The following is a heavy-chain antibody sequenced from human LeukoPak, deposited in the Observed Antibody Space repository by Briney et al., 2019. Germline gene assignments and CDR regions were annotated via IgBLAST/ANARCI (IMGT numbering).Heavy chain of an antibody. D-gene: IGHD4-17*01. CDR3: ARDHDYGDVWGAFDI. Sequence: GGSLRLSCAASGFTFSSYGMHWVRQAPGKGLEWVAVISYDGSNKYYADSVKGRFTISRDNSKNTLYLQMNSLRAEDTAVYYCARDHDYGDVWGAFDIWGQGTMVTVSS. J-gene: IGHJ3*02. CDR2: ISYDGSNK. CDR1: GFTFSSYG. V-gene: IGHV3-30*03.